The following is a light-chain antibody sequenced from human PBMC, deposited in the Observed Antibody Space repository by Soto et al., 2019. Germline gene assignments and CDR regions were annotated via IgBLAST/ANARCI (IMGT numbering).Light chain of an antibody. CDR2: KDT. V-gene: IGLV3-27*01. CDR1: VLAKKY. Sequence: SYELTQPSSVSVSPGQTARITCSGDVLAKKYARWFQQKPGQAPVLVIYKDTERPSGIPERLSGSSSGTTVTLTISGAQAEDEADYYCYSAADNNLVFGGGTQLTVL. J-gene: IGLJ2*01. CDR3: YSAADNNLV.